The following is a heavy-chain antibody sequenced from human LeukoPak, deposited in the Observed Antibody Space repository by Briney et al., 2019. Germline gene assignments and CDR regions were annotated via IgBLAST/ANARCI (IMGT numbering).Heavy chain of an antibody. J-gene: IGHJ4*02. Sequence: ASVKVSCKASGYTFTSYGISWVRQAPGQGLEWMGWISAYNGNTNYAQKLQGRVTMTTDTSTSTAYMELRSLRSDDTAVYYCARRGYYYDSSGYYSFDYWGQGTLVTVSS. CDR1: GYTFTSYG. D-gene: IGHD3-22*01. V-gene: IGHV1-18*01. CDR2: ISAYNGNT. CDR3: ARRGYYYDSSGYYSFDY.